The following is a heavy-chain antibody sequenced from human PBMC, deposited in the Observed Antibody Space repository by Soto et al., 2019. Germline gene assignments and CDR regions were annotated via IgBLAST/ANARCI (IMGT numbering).Heavy chain of an antibody. CDR3: AKDIGGLFIHEWEPKGMDA. V-gene: IGHV3-9*01. J-gene: IGHJ6*02. CDR1: GFTLDDYA. Sequence: SLRLSCAASGFTLDDYAMHWVRQAPGKGLEWVSGISWNSGSIGYADSVKGRFTISRDYAKNSLYLQMNSLRAEDTALYYCAKDIGGLFIHEWEPKGMDAWYQGAAVTFS. D-gene: IGHD3-16*01. CDR2: ISWNSGSI.